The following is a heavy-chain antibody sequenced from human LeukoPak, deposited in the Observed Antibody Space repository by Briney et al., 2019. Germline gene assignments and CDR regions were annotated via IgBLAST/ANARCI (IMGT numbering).Heavy chain of an antibody. CDR1: GCSISSSSYY. D-gene: IGHD5-18*01. V-gene: IGHV4-39*01. CDR3: ASPYGYYY. CDR2: IYYSGST. Sequence: SETLSLTCTVSGCSISSSSYYWGWIRQPPGKGLEWIGSIYYSGSTYYNPSLKSRVTISVDTSKNQFSLKLSSVTAADTAVYYCASPYGYYYWGQGTLVTVSS. J-gene: IGHJ4*02.